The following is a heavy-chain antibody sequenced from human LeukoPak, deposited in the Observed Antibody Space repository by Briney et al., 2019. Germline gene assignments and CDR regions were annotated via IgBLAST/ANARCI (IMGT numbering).Heavy chain of an antibody. CDR1: GYTFTGYY. CDR3: ARGQWTVDSRLMDV. D-gene: IGHD6-19*01. V-gene: IGHV1-2*02. Sequence: GASVKVSCKASGYTFTGYYMHWVRQAPGQGLEWMGWINPNSGGTNYAQKVQVRVTMNSDKSISTAYMELRRLRSDDTAVYYCARGQWTVDSRLMDVWGKGTTVTVSS. J-gene: IGHJ6*04. CDR2: INPNSGGT.